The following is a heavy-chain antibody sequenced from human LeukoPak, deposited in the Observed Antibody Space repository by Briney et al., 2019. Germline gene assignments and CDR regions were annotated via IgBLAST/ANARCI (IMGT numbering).Heavy chain of an antibody. J-gene: IGHJ5*02. D-gene: IGHD3-16*01. V-gene: IGHV4-61*08. CDR1: GGSISSGGYS. Sequence: PSETLSLTCGVFGGSISSGGYSWSWIRQPPGKGLEWIVYIYYSGSTNYNPSLKSRFTISVKTSKNQFSLKLSSVTAADTAVYYCARFTPQGYGWGGYNRFDPWGQGTLVTVSS. CDR2: IYYSGST. CDR3: ARFTPQGYGWGGYNRFDP.